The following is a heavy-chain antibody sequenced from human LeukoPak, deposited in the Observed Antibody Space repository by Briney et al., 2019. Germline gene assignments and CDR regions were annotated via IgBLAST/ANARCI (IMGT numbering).Heavy chain of an antibody. V-gene: IGHV5-51*01. CDR1: GYSFTNYW. J-gene: IGHJ4*02. CDR2: IYPGDSDT. CDR3: AICNYDTSAYYSPFDY. Sequence: GESLKISCKGSGYSFTNYWIGWVRQMPGKGLEWMGIIYPGDSDTRYSPSFQGQVTISADKYITTAYLQWSSLKASDTAMYYCAICNYDTSAYYSPFDYWGQGTLVTVSS. D-gene: IGHD3-22*01.